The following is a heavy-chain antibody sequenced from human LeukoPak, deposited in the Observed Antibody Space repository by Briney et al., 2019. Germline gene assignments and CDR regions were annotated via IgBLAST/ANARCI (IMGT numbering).Heavy chain of an antibody. CDR3: ARYPLSYTSNWHYYFDY. CDR1: GYTFNSYG. J-gene: IGHJ4*02. V-gene: IGHV1-18*01. CDR2: ISASNGNT. D-gene: IGHD1-7*01. Sequence: GASVKVSCKASGYTFNSYGVSWVRRAPGQGLEWVGWISASNGNTNYAQKLQGRVTMTTDTSTSTAYVELRSLRSDDTAVYYCARYPLSYTSNWHYYFDYWGQGTLLTVSS.